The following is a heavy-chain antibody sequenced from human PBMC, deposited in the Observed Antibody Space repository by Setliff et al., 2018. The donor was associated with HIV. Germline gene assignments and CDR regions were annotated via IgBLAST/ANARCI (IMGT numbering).Heavy chain of an antibody. Sequence: GGSLRLSCTASGFTFIDYALNWVRQAPGKGLEWVSSISSSGSYIYYAESVKGRFTISRDNSLYLQMNSLRAEDTAVYYCARVVGYSGYDFGYMDVWGKGTTVTVSS. CDR2: ISSSGSYI. J-gene: IGHJ6*03. CDR1: GFTFIDYA. D-gene: IGHD5-12*01. V-gene: IGHV3-21*01. CDR3: ARVVGYSGYDFGYMDV.